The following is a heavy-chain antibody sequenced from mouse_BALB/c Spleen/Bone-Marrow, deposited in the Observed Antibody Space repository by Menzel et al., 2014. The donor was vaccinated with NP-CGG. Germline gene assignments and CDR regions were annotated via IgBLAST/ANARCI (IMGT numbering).Heavy chain of an antibody. CDR3: ARSGGTGY. CDR1: GYAFTNYL. Sequence: QVTLKVCGAELVRPGTSVEVSCKASGYAFTNYLIEWVKQRPGQGLEWIGVINPGSGGTNYNEKFKGKATLTADKSSSTAYMQLSSLTSDDSAVYFCARSGGTGYWGQGTTLTVSS. D-gene: IGHD4-1*01. J-gene: IGHJ2*01. V-gene: IGHV1-54*01. CDR2: INPGSGGT.